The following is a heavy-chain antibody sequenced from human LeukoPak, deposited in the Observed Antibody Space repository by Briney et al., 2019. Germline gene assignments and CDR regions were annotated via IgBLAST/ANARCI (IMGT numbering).Heavy chain of an antibody. J-gene: IGHJ5*02. CDR2: INHSGST. CDR3: ARDSGTTGEVKFDP. Sequence: SETLSLTCAVYGGSFSGYYWSWIRQPPGKGLEWIGEINHSGSTNYNPSLKSRVTISVDTSRNQFSLKLSSVTAADTAVYYCARDSGTTGEVKFDPWGQGTLVTVSS. CDR1: GGSFSGYY. D-gene: IGHD3-10*01. V-gene: IGHV4-34*01.